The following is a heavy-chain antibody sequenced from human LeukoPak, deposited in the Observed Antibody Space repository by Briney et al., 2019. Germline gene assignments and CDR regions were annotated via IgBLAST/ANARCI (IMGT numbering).Heavy chain of an antibody. Sequence: PSETLSLTCTVSGGSISSSTSYWGWIRQPPGKGLEWIGSMYYSGSTYHNPSLKSRVTISVDTSRNQFSLRLSSVTAADTAVYYCARHCSVADRNTSGPRVWYFDLWGRGTLVTVSS. V-gene: IGHV4-39*01. D-gene: IGHD3-22*01. J-gene: IGHJ2*01. CDR1: GGSISSSTSY. CDR3: ARHCSVADRNTSGPRVWYFDL. CDR2: MYYSGST.